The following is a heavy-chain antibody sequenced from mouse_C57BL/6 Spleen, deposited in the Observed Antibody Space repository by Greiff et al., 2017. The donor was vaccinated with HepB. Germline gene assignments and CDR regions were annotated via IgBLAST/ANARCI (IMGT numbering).Heavy chain of an antibody. V-gene: IGHV1-75*01. J-gene: IGHJ2*01. CDR3: ARSGSSFNFDY. D-gene: IGHD1-1*01. CDR2: IFPGSGST. CDR1: GYTFTDYY. Sequence: VQLQQSGPELVKPGASVKISCKASGYTFTDYYINWVKQTPGQGLEWIGWIFPGSGSTYYNEKFKGKATLTVDKSSSIDYMLLSSLTSEDSAVYFCARSGSSFNFDYWGQGTTLTVSS.